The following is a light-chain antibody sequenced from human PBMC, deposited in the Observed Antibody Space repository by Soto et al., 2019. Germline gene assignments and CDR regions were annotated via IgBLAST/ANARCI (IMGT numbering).Light chain of an antibody. Sequence: EIVLTQSPATLSVSPGDTATLSCRASQSLRNNLAWYQQRPGQTPRLLIYGASTRATGIPARFSGSGSGTEFTLTISSLQSEDFAVYYCQQRSNWPPLTFGGGTKVEIK. J-gene: IGKJ4*01. V-gene: IGKV3-15*01. CDR2: GAS. CDR3: QQRSNWPPLT. CDR1: QSLRNN.